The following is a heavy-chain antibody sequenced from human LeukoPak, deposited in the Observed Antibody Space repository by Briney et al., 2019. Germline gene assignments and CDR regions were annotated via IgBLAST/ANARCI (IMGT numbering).Heavy chain of an antibody. CDR1: GFTFSSYG. CDR2: IRSDGSNK. V-gene: IGHV3-30*02. J-gene: IGHJ4*02. Sequence: GGSLRLSCAASGFTFSSYGMHWVRHAPGKGLEWVAFIRSDGSNKYYADSVKGRFTISRDNSKNTLYLQMNSLRTEDTAVYYCAKDPLAEGYFDYWGQGTLVTVSS. D-gene: IGHD1-14*01. CDR3: AKDPLAEGYFDY.